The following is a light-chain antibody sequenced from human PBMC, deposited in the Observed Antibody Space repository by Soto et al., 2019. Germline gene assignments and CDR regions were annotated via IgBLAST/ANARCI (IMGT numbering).Light chain of an antibody. CDR3: QKRSNWSIN. Sequence: EIVLTQSPATLSLSPGERATLSCRASQSVSSYLAWYQQKPGQAPRLLIYDASNRATGIPARFSGSGSGTDFTLTISSLEPEDFAVYYCQKRSNWSINCGQGTQLEIK. CDR1: QSVSSY. V-gene: IGKV3-11*01. CDR2: DAS. J-gene: IGKJ5*01.